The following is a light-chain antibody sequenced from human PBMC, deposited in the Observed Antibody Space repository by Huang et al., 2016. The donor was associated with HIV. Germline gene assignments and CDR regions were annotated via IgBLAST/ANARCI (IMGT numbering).Light chain of an antibody. Sequence: EIVMTQSPVTLSVSPGERTTLSCRASQSVSSNLAWYQQKPGQAPRLLIYGASTRTTGVPARFSGSVSGTEFTLTISSLQSEDFALYYCQQYNNWPPITFDQGTRLEIK. CDR1: QSVSSN. CDR2: GAS. J-gene: IGKJ5*01. V-gene: IGKV3-15*01. CDR3: QQYNNWPPIT.